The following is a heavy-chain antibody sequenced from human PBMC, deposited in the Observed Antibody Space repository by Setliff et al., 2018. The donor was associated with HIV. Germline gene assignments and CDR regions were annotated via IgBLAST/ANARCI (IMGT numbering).Heavy chain of an antibody. D-gene: IGHD2-15*01. CDR2: IIPIFGTA. V-gene: IGHV1-69*13. CDR3: ARDSRDIVVVIAPEPEPYYYYGMDV. Sequence: SVKVSCKASGGTFSSYGISWVRQAPGQGLEWMGRIIPIFGTANYAQKFQGRVTITADESTSTAYMELSSLRSEDTAVHYCARDSRDIVVVIAPEPEPYYYYGMDVWGEGTTVTVSS. CDR1: GGTFSSYG. J-gene: IGHJ6*04.